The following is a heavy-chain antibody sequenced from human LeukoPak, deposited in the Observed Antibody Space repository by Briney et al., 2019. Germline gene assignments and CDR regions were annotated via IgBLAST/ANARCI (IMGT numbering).Heavy chain of an antibody. CDR3: ARDYSYGLRDAFDI. CDR2: IYYSGST. D-gene: IGHD5-18*01. CDR1: GGSISSHY. J-gene: IGHJ3*02. Sequence: SETLSLTCTVPGGSISSHYWSWIRQPPGKGLEWIGYIYYSGSTNYNPSLKSRVTISVDTSKNQFSLKLSSVTAADTAVYYCARDYSYGLRDAFDIWGQGTMVTVSS. V-gene: IGHV4-59*11.